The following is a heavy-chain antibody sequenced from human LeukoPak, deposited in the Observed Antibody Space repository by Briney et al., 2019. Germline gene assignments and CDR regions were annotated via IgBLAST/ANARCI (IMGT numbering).Heavy chain of an antibody. Sequence: SETLSLTCAVSGVSVTGSSHYWGWIRQPPGKGLEWIGTIYFSGSTYYNPSLKSRVTISVDTSKNQFSLKLSSVTAADTAVYYCARDGEKYSSSWYNWFDPWGQGTLVTVSP. CDR3: ARDGEKYSSSWYNWFDP. CDR2: IYFSGST. CDR1: GVSVTGSSHY. J-gene: IGHJ5*02. V-gene: IGHV4-39*07. D-gene: IGHD6-13*01.